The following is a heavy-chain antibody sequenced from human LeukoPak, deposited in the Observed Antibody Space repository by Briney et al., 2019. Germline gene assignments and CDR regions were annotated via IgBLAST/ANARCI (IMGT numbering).Heavy chain of an antibody. CDR2: ISGSGVST. J-gene: IGHJ4*02. Sequence: GGSLRLSCAASGFTFSSYAMTWVRQAPEKGLEWVSGISGSGVSTYYADSVKGRFTISRDNSKNTLYLQMNSLRAEGTAVYYCAKTRWGDYHASSSYPVYFDYWGQGTLVTVSS. D-gene: IGHD3-22*01. CDR3: AKTRWGDYHASSSYPVYFDY. V-gene: IGHV3-23*01. CDR1: GFTFSSYA.